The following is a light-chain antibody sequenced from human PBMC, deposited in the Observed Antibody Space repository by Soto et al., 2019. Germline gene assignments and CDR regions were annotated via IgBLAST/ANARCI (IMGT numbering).Light chain of an antibody. Sequence: EIVLTQSPATLSLSPGERATLSCRASQSVSSYLAWYQQKPGQAPRLLIYDASNRATGIPARFSGSGSGTDFTLTISSLAPEDFAVYYCQQRSNWPLTFGGVTKVEIK. J-gene: IGKJ4*01. CDR3: QQRSNWPLT. CDR2: DAS. V-gene: IGKV3-11*01. CDR1: QSVSSY.